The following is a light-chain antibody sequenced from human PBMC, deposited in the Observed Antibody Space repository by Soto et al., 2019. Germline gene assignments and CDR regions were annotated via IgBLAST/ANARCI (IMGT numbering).Light chain of an antibody. Sequence: EIVLTQSPGTLSLSPGERATLSCRASQSVRSNYIAWYQQIPGQAPRLLIYGASSRAAGIPDRFSGSGSGTDFTLTISRVEPEDFAVYYCQQYGSSPNTFGQGTKLEIK. CDR2: GAS. CDR1: QSVRSNY. V-gene: IGKV3-20*01. CDR3: QQYGSSPNT. J-gene: IGKJ2*01.